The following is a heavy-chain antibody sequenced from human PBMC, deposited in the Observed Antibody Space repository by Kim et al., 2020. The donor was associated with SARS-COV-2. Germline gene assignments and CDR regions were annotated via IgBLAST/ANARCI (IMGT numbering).Heavy chain of an antibody. CDR2: ISGDGYST. CDR3: VKEKNQGIAAYPFDY. CDR1: GLSFDAYA. Sequence: GGSLRLSCAASGLSFDAYAIHWVRQAPGRGLEWVSLISGDGYSTYYADSVKGRFTISRDNSKNSLYLQMNSLRTDDTALYYCVKEKNQGIAAYPFDYWG. D-gene: IGHD6-13*01. J-gene: IGHJ4*01. V-gene: IGHV3-43*02.